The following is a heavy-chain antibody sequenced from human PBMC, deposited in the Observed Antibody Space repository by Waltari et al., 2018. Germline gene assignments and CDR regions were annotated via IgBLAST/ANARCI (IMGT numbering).Heavy chain of an antibody. CDR3: ARLDRYSDYNWFDP. CDR1: GYSINNVSY. Sequence: QVQLQESGPGLVKPSETLSLTCTVSGYSINNVSYWGWIRQPPGKGLEWIGTIYHSGGTKYNPSLKSRVTISVDTSKNQFSLKLTSVTAADAAVYYCARLDRYSDYNWFDPWGQGTLVTVSS. CDR2: IYHSGGT. V-gene: IGHV4-38-2*02. D-gene: IGHD5-12*01. J-gene: IGHJ5*02.